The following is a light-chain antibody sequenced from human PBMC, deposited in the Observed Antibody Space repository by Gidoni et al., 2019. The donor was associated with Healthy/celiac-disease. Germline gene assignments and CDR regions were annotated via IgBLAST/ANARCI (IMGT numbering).Light chain of an antibody. Sequence: EIVLTQSPATLSLSPGARATLSCRASQRVSSYLAWYQQKPGQAPRLLIYDASNRATGIPARFSGSGSGTDFTLTISSLEPEDFAVYYCQQRSNWPKITFGGGTKVEIK. CDR2: DAS. CDR3: QQRSNWPKIT. J-gene: IGKJ4*01. V-gene: IGKV3-11*01. CDR1: QRVSSY.